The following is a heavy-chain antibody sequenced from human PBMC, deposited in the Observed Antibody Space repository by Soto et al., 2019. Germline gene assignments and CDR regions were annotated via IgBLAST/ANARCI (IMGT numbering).Heavy chain of an antibody. V-gene: IGHV4-39*01. Sequence: SETLSLTCTVSGGSINNNDHYWGWVRQPPGKGLEWVGNIDYSGSTYYKPSLKSRVTISVDTSKNQFSLKLSSVTAADTAVYYCARRDIWYYDRSGYSPFDHWRQGTLVTVSS. CDR1: GGSINNNDHY. J-gene: IGHJ4*02. CDR2: IDYSGST. D-gene: IGHD3-22*01. CDR3: ARRDIWYYDRSGYSPFDH.